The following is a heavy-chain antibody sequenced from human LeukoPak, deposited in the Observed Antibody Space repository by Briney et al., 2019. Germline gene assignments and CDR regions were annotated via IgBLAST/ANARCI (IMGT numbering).Heavy chain of an antibody. CDR2: IIPIFGTA. CDR1: GGTFSSYA. V-gene: IGHV1-69*05. CDR3: ARDLSGVAARRGPFDP. D-gene: IGHD6-6*01. Sequence: SVKVSCKASGGTFSSYAISWVRQAPGQGLEWMGGIIPIFGTANYAQKFRGRVTITTDESTSTAYMELSSLRSEDTAVYYCARDLSGVAARRGPFDPWGQGTLVTVSS. J-gene: IGHJ5*02.